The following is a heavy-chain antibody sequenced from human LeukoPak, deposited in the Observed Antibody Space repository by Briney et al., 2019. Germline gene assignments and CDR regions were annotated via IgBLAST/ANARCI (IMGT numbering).Heavy chain of an antibody. D-gene: IGHD1-1*01. J-gene: IGHJ6*02. CDR3: ARGRSGTTFYYYYYGMDV. Sequence: SETLSLTCAVYRGSFSNFYWSWIRQPPGKGLEWIGEINHSGSTNYNPSLKSRVTISVDTSKNQFSLKLSSVTAADTAVYYCARGRSGTTFYYYYYGMDVWGQGTTVTVSS. CDR2: INHSGST. CDR1: RGSFSNFY. V-gene: IGHV4-34*01.